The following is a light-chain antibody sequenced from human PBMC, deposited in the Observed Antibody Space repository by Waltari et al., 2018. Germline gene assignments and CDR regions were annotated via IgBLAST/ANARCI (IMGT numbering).Light chain of an antibody. CDR3: MQALETPWT. CDR2: LGS. Sequence: IVLPQSQLSLPVAPGEPGSISSRSSQSLLHSRGYTYLDWYLQKPGQSPQLLIYLGSNRATGVPDRFSGSGSGTDFTLQISRVEAEDVGVYYCMQALETPWTFGQGTRVEIK. V-gene: IGKV2-28*01. CDR1: QSLLHSRGYTY. J-gene: IGKJ1*01.